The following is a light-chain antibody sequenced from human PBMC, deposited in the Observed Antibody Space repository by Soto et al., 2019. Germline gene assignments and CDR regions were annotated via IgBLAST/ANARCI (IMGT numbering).Light chain of an antibody. V-gene: IGKV1-5*03. CDR1: QTISSW. J-gene: IGKJ1*01. Sequence: DIQMTQSPSTLSASVRDRVTITCRASQTISSWLAWFQQRPGRAPKFLIYKASSLKNGVPLRFSGSGSGTQFTLTNSSLQPDDFATYYCQQYNSYSVTFGQGTKVDI. CDR2: KAS. CDR3: QQYNSYSVT.